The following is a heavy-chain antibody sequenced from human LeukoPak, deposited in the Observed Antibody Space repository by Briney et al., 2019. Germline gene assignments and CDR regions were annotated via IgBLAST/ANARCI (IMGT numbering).Heavy chain of an antibody. D-gene: IGHD4-23*01. Sequence: PSETLSLTCTVSGGSISSYYWSWIRQPPGKGLEWIGYIYYSGSTNYNPSLKSRVTMSVDTSKNQFSLKLSSVTAADTAVYYCASDYGGDPRFDYWGQGTLVTVSS. V-gene: IGHV4-59*01. CDR3: ASDYGGDPRFDY. CDR2: IYYSGST. J-gene: IGHJ4*02. CDR1: GGSISSYY.